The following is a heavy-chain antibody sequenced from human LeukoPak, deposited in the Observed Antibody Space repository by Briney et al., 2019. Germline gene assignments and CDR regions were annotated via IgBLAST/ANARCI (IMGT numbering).Heavy chain of an antibody. CDR3: ARSSVGARRRIDY. J-gene: IGHJ4*02. V-gene: IGHV1-8*01. Sequence: GASVKVSCKASGYTFTSYDINWVRQATGQGLEWMGWMNPNSGNTGYAQKFQGRVTTTRSTSINTAYMELNSLTSEDTAVYYCARSSVGARRRIDYWGQGTLVTASS. D-gene: IGHD1-26*01. CDR1: GYTFTSYD. CDR2: MNPNSGNT.